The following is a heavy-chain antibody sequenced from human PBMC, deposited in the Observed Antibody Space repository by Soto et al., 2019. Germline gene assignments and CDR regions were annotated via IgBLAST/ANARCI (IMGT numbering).Heavy chain of an antibody. CDR3: TTDRPYYDILTGPLFRGESYYYYGMDV. CDR2: IKSKTDGGTT. J-gene: IGHJ6*02. Sequence: GGSLRLSCAASGFTFSNAWMNWVRQAPGKGLEWVGRIKSKTDGGTTDYAAPVKGRFTISRDDSKNTLYLQMNSLKTEDTAVYYCTTDRPYYDILTGPLFRGESYYYYGMDVWGQGTTVTVSS. D-gene: IGHD3-9*01. CDR1: GFTFSNAW. V-gene: IGHV3-15*07.